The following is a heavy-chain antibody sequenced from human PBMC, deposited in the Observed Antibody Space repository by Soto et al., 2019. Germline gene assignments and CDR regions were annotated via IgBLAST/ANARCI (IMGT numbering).Heavy chain of an antibody. CDR2: IIPIFGTA. J-gene: IGHJ2*01. CDR1: GGTFSSYT. CDR3: ARGNHRWLQLWYFDL. Sequence: QVQLVQSGAEVKKPGSSVTVSCKASGGTFSSYTISWVRQAPGQGLEWMGGIIPIFGTANYAQKFQGRVTITADESTSKAYMELSNLRSEDTAVYYCARGNHRWLQLWYFDLWGRGTLVTVSS. D-gene: IGHD5-12*01. V-gene: IGHV1-69*12.